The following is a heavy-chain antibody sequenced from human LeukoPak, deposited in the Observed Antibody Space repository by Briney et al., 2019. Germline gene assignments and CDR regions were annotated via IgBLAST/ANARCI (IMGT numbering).Heavy chain of an antibody. Sequence: ASVNVSCKASGYTFTGYYMHWVRQAPGQGLEWMGWINPNSGGTNYAQKFQGRVTMTRDTSISTAYMELSRLRSDDTAVYYCAEGGYSYGYYFDYWGQGTLVTVSS. CDR3: AEGGYSYGYYFDY. V-gene: IGHV1-2*02. CDR2: INPNSGGT. D-gene: IGHD5-18*01. J-gene: IGHJ4*02. CDR1: GYTFTGYY.